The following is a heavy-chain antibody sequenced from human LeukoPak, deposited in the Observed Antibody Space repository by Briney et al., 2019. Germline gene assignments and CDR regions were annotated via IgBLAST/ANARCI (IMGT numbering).Heavy chain of an antibody. CDR1: GGSISKTDNY. V-gene: IGHV4-39*07. CDR3: VTCTAMVREGFDS. D-gene: IGHD3-10*01. Sequence: PSETLSLTCTVSGGSISKTDNYWNWIRQPPGKGLEWIGSVHYSGTTYYNPSLKSRVTVSVDTSNNQFFLKLSSVIAADTAVYYCVTCTAMVREGFDSWGQGTLVTVSS. J-gene: IGHJ5*01. CDR2: VHYSGTT.